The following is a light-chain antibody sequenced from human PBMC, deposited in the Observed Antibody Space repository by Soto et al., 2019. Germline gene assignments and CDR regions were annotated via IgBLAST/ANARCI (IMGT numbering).Light chain of an antibody. V-gene: IGLV2-23*01. CDR1: SIDVGSYNL. J-gene: IGLJ1*01. Sequence: QSVLTQPASVSGSPGQSITISCTGTSIDVGSYNLVSWYQQHPGKAPKLMIYEGSKRPSGVSNRFSGSKSGNTASLTISGLQAEDEADYYCYSYAGIPFVFGTGTKVTVL. CDR2: EGS. CDR3: YSYAGIPFV.